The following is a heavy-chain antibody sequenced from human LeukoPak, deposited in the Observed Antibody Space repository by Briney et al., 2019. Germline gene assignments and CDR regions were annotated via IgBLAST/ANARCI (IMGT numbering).Heavy chain of an antibody. Sequence: PSETLSLTCTVSGDSISGFYWTWIRQPAGKGLEWVGRIFPGGSTSYHPSLNSRVTLSVDTSKNQFSLKLTFVTAADTAVYYCAREAGEEPDYWGQGVLVTVSS. CDR3: AREAGEEPDY. D-gene: IGHD1-14*01. J-gene: IGHJ4*02. V-gene: IGHV4-4*07. CDR1: GDSISGFY. CDR2: IFPGGST.